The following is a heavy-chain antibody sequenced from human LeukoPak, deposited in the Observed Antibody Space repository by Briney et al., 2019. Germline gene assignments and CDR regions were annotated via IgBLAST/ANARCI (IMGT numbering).Heavy chain of an antibody. Sequence: GGSLRLSCAASGFTYSSYPMNWVRQATGKGLKSVSAISGCGGSTYYADSVKGRFTISRDNSKNTLYLQMNSLRAEDTAVYYCAKGGGVFDCSSTSCYTSYWGQGTLVTVSS. CDR2: ISGCGGST. J-gene: IGHJ4*02. CDR3: AKGGGVFDCSSTSCYTSY. V-gene: IGHV3-23*01. D-gene: IGHD2-2*02. CDR1: GFTYSSYP.